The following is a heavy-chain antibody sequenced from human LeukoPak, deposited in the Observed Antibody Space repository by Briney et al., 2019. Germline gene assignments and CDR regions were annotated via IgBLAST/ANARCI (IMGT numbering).Heavy chain of an antibody. CDR1: GGTFSSYA. J-gene: IGHJ4*02. V-gene: IGHV1-69*04. CDR3: ISAAGTMELDY. Sequence: SVKVSCKASGGTFSSYAISWVRQAPGQGLEWMGRIIPILGIANYAQRFQGRVTITADKSTSTAYMELSSLRSEDTAVYYCISAAGTMELDYWGQGTLVTVSS. CDR2: IIPILGIA. D-gene: IGHD6-13*01.